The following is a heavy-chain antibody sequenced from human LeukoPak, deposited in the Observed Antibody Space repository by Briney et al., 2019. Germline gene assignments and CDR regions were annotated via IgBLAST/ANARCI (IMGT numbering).Heavy chain of an antibody. CDR2: IYHSGST. D-gene: IGHD3-22*01. Sequence: SQTLSLTCAVSGGSISSGGYSWSWIRQPPGKGLEWIGYIYHSGSTYYNPSLKSRVTISVDRSKNQFSLKLSSVTAADTAVYYCASLENSGYTNAFETWGQGTPVVVSS. CDR3: ASLENSGYTNAFET. V-gene: IGHV4-30-2*01. CDR1: GGSISSGGYS. J-gene: IGHJ3*02.